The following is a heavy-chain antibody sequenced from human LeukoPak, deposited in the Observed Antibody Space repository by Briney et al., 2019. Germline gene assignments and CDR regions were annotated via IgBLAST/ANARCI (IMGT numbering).Heavy chain of an antibody. D-gene: IGHD1-26*01. CDR1: GYTFTGYY. V-gene: IGHV1-2*02. CDR2: INPNSGST. J-gene: IGHJ4*02. Sequence: GASVKVSCKASGYTFTGYYMHWVRQAPGQGLEWMGWINPNSGSTNYAQKFQGRVTMTRGTSISTAYMELSRLRSDDTAVYYCARDYSGSYYDLDYWGQGTLVTVSS. CDR3: ARDYSGSYYDLDY.